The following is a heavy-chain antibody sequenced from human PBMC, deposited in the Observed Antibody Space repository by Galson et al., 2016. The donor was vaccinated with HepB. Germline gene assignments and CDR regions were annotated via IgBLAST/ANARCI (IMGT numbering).Heavy chain of an antibody. Sequence: ETLSLTCAVSNGSIISSNWWNWVRQPPGKGLEWIGEIFHSGSTNYNPSLTSRVTISIDKSRNQFSLRLTSVTAADTAVYYCAALVSSWSQLDYWGQGMLVTVSS. CDR1: NGSIISSNW. D-gene: IGHD6-13*01. CDR3: AALVSSWSQLDY. V-gene: IGHV4-4*02. CDR2: IFHSGST. J-gene: IGHJ4*02.